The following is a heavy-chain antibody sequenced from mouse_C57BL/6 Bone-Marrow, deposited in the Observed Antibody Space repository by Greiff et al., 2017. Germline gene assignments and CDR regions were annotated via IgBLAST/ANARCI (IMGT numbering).Heavy chain of an antibody. D-gene: IGHD2-13*01. V-gene: IGHV5-6*02. CDR1: GFTFSSYG. J-gene: IGHJ2*01. Sequence: EVMLVESGGDLVKPGGSLKLSCAASGFTFSSYGMSWVRQTPDKRLEWVATISSGGSYTYYPDSVKGRFTISRDNAKNTLYLQMSSLKSEDTAMYYCARQGGGCDVWVQGTTLTVSS. CDR3: ARQGGGCDV. CDR2: ISSGGSYT.